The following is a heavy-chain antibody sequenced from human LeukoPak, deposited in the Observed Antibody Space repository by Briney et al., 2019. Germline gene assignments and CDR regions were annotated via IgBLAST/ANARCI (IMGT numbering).Heavy chain of an antibody. V-gene: IGHV4-61*02. CDR2: IYTSGST. J-gene: IGHJ4*02. D-gene: IGHD5-18*01. CDR3: ATLGYSYGTDY. CDR1: GGSISSSSYY. Sequence: SETLSLTCTASGGSISSSSYYWGWIRQPAGKGLEWIGRIYTSGSTNYNPSLKSRVTISVDTSKNQFSLKLSSVTAADTAVYYCATLGYSYGTDYWGQGTLVTVSS.